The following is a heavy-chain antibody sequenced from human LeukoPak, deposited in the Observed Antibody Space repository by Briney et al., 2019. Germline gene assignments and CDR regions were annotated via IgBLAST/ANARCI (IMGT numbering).Heavy chain of an antibody. Sequence: SETLSLTCTVSGGSISSYNWSWIRQPPGKGLEWIGYIYYSGSTNYNPSLRSRVTISVDTSKNQFSLKLSSVTAADTAVYYCAASGGSPDAFDIWGQGTMVTVSS. CDR1: GGSISSYN. CDR3: AASGGSPDAFDI. J-gene: IGHJ3*02. D-gene: IGHD3-16*01. CDR2: IYYSGST. V-gene: IGHV4-59*01.